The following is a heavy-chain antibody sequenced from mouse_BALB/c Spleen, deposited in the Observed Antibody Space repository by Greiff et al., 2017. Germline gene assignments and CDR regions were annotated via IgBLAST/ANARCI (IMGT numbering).Heavy chain of an antibody. CDR1: GYAFTNYL. CDR3: AREGGDAMDY. Sequence: QVQLQQSGAELVRPGTSVKVSCKASGYAFTNYLIEWVKQRPGQGLEWIGVINPGSGGTNYNEKFKGKATLTADKSSSTAYMQLSSLTSDDSAVYFCAREGGDAMDYWGQGTSVTVSS. J-gene: IGHJ4*01. V-gene: IGHV1-54*01. CDR2: INPGSGGT.